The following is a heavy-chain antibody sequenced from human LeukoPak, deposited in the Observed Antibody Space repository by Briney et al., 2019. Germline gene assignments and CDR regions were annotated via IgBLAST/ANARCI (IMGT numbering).Heavy chain of an antibody. J-gene: IGHJ4*02. CDR1: GGSISSGYY. CDR2: IYHSGST. V-gene: IGHV4-38-2*02. CDR3: ARDTNWNDGGDYFDY. D-gene: IGHD1-1*01. Sequence: SETLSLTCTVSGGSISSGYYWGWIRQPPGKGLEWIGSIYHSGSTYYNPSLKSRVTISVDTSKNQFSLKLSSVTAADTAVYYCARDTNWNDGGDYFDYWGQGTLVTVSS.